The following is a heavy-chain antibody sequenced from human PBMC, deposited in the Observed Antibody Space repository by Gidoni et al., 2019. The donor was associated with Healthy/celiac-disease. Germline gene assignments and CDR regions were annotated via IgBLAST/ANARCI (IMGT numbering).Heavy chain of an antibody. CDR1: GYTFTSYG. J-gene: IGHJ6*03. Sequence: QVQLVQSGAEVKKPGASVKVSCKASGYTFTSYGISWVRQAPGQGLEWMGWISAYNGNTNYAQKLQGRVTMTTDTSTSTAYMELRSLRSDDTAVYYCARERGHYDFWSGYSEQPGYYYMDVWGKGTTVTVSS. V-gene: IGHV1-18*01. CDR2: ISAYNGNT. CDR3: ARERGHYDFWSGYSEQPGYYYMDV. D-gene: IGHD3-3*01.